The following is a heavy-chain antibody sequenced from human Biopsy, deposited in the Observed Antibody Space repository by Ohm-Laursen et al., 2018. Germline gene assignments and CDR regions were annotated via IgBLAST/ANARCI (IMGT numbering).Heavy chain of an antibody. CDR1: GFTFSNYG. Sequence: SLRLSCAAPGFTFSNYGMHWVRQAPGKGLEWLAVIWYDESNKYYGDSVQGRFTISRDNSKNTVYLQMNGLRAEDTAIYYCARDSAINTVTTADYWGQGTLVTVSS. CDR2: IWYDESNK. J-gene: IGHJ4*02. CDR3: ARDSAINTVTTADY. V-gene: IGHV3-33*01. D-gene: IGHD4-11*01.